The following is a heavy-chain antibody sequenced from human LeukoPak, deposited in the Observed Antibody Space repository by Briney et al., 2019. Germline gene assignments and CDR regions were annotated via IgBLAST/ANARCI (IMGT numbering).Heavy chain of an antibody. CDR3: ARARREWKIDTFDM. J-gene: IGHJ3*02. V-gene: IGHV4-59*01. CDR2: IYYSGTT. CDR1: GGSISNYY. D-gene: IGHD3-3*01. Sequence: SETLSLTCTVSGGSISNYYWSWTRQPPGKGLEWIGYIYYSGTTNYNPSLKSRVTISVDTSKNQFSLKLSSVTAADTAVYYCARARREWKIDTFDMWGQGTMVTVSS.